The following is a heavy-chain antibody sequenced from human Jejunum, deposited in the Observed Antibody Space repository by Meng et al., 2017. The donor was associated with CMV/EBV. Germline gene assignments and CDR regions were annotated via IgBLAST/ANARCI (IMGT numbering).Heavy chain of an antibody. CDR1: GFTFSSHS. J-gene: IGHJ6*02. Sequence: SLKISWAASGFTFSSHSMSWVSQAPGKGLEWVSAITGRGGSTYYADSVKGRFTISRDNSRNTLYLQMNSLRAEDTAVYYCAKLSDVWGQGTTVTVSS. CDR2: ITGRGGST. D-gene: IGHD5/OR15-5a*01. CDR3: AKLSDV. V-gene: IGHV3-23*01.